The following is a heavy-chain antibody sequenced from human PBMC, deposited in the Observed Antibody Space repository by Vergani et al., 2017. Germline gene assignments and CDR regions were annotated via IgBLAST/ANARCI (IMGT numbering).Heavy chain of an antibody. CDR3: AKDSAAGTFDYYYRMDV. Sequence: EVQLVESGGGLVKPGGSLRLSCAASGFTFSSYAMSWVRQAPGKGLEWVSAISGSGGSTYYADSVKGRFTVSRDNSKNTLYLQMNSLRAEDTAVYYCAKDSAAGTFDYYYRMDVWGQGTTVTVSS. D-gene: IGHD6-13*01. J-gene: IGHJ6*02. CDR1: GFTFSSYA. CDR2: ISGSGGST. V-gene: IGHV3-23*04.